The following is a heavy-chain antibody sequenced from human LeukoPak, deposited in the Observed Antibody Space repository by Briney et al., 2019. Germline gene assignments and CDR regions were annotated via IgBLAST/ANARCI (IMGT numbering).Heavy chain of an antibody. CDR3: ARAPGDGYNWGDFDY. CDR1: GGSISSGDYY. CDR2: IYYSGST. Sequence: SETLSLTCTVSGGSISSGDYYWSWIRQPPGKGLEWIGYIYYSGSTYYNPSLKSRVTISVDTPKNQFSLKLSSVTAADTAVYYCARAPGDGYNWGDFDYWGQGTLVTVSS. D-gene: IGHD5-24*01. J-gene: IGHJ4*02. V-gene: IGHV4-30-4*02.